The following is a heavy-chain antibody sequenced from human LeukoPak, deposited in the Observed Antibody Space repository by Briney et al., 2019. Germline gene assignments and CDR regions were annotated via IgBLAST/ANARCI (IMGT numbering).Heavy chain of an antibody. J-gene: IGHJ4*02. CDR2: ISGSGGST. Sequence: GGSLRLSCAASGFTFSSYAMSWVRQAPGKGLEWVSTISGSGGSTYYADSVKGRFTISRDNAKNSLYLQMNSLRAEDTALYYCAKDLEKYSSSWSFGYWGQGTLVTVSS. CDR3: AKDLEKYSSSWSFGY. V-gene: IGHV3-23*01. CDR1: GFTFSSYA. D-gene: IGHD6-13*01.